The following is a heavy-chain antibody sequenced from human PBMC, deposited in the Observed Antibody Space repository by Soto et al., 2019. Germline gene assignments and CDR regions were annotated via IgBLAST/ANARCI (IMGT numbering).Heavy chain of an antibody. CDR3: ARSGDPGITVTGPFDS. D-gene: IGHD6-19*01. Sequence: QVQLVQSGAEEKKPGASVKVSCKTSGYSFPSYAINWVRQPPGQSLEWMGWINAGNGDTDYSQKFHDRVTITMDTSARTAYMELSSLRSEDTAMYYCARSGDPGITVTGPFDSWGQGTLVTVSS. CDR1: GYSFPSYA. J-gene: IGHJ4*02. CDR2: INAGNGDT. V-gene: IGHV1-3*05.